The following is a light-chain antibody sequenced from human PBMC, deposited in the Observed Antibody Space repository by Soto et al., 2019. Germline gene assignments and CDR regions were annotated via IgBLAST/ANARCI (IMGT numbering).Light chain of an antibody. CDR2: GAS. CDR1: QSVSTF. J-gene: IGKJ5*01. V-gene: IGKV3-15*01. CDR3: QQYKSWPPIT. Sequence: VLTQSPSTLSLSPWEIAALSCRASQSVSTFLAWYQQKPGQAPRLLIYGASTRATGTPTRFSGSGSGTEFTLTISSLQSEDFAIYYCQQYKSWPPITFGQGTRLEIK.